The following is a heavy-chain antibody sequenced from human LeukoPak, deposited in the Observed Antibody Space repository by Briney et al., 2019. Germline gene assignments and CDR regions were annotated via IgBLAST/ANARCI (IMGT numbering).Heavy chain of an antibody. Sequence: SETLSLTCAVYGGSFSGYYWSWFRQPPGKGLEWIGEINHSGSTNYNPSLKSRVTISIDTSKNQFSLKLSSVTAADTAVYYCAREGEYCSSTSCYNPWGPGTLVTVSS. J-gene: IGHJ5*02. CDR1: GGSFSGYY. D-gene: IGHD2-2*02. CDR3: AREGEYCSSTSCYNP. CDR2: INHSGST. V-gene: IGHV4-34*01.